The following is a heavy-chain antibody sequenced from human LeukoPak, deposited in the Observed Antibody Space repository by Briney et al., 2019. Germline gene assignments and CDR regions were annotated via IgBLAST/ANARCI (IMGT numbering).Heavy chain of an antibody. CDR3: VRHNYCYDY. Sequence: PVGSLRLSCAASGVDFSRYWMHWVRQAPGKEVVWVSQSLIVGNSVSYAHSVKGLFTVSTDKAKSTLYMQMNSLRAEDTAVYYCVRHNYCYDYWGQGTQVTVSS. CDR2: SLIVGNSV. CDR1: GVDFSRYW. D-gene: IGHD3-10*01. V-gene: IGHV3-74*01. J-gene: IGHJ4*02.